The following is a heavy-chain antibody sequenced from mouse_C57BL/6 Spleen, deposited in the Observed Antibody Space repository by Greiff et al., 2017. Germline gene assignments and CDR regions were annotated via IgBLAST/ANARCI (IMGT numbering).Heavy chain of an antibody. J-gene: IGHJ2*01. V-gene: IGHV5-16*01. CDR2: INYDGSST. CDR1: GFTFSDYY. D-gene: IGHD1-1*01. CDR3: ARDTVVALDY. Sequence: EVMLVESEGGLVQPGSSMKLSCTASGFTFSDYYMAWVRQVPDKGLEWVANINYDGSSTYYLDSLKSRFIISRDNAKNILYLQMSSLKSEDTATYYCARDTVVALDYWGQGTTLTVSS.